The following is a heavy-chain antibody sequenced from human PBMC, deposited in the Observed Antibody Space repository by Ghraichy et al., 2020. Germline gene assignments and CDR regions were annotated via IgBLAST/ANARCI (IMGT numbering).Heavy chain of an antibody. J-gene: IGHJ4*02. CDR3: ARGVMITFGGVITEYYFDY. D-gene: IGHD3-16*02. CDR2: INPSGGST. V-gene: IGHV1-46*03. Sequence: ASVKVSCKASGYTFTSYYMHWVRQAPGQGLEWMGIINPSGGSTSYAQKFQGRVTMTRDTSTSTVYMELSSLRSEDTAVYYCARGVMITFGGVITEYYFDYWGQGTLVTVSS. CDR1: GYTFTSYY.